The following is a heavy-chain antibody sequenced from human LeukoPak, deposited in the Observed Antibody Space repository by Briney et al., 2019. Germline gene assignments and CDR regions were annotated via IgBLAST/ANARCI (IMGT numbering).Heavy chain of an antibody. Sequence: PSETLSLTCAVSGVSISSSEWWIWVRQPPGQGLEWIGEIHRAGRTSYNPSLKSRVTISMDYSKNHFSLKLTSVTAADTAIYYCGKTDIYFNPIDYWGPGSLVAVSS. D-gene: IGHD3-9*01. CDR3: GKTDIYFNPIDY. CDR1: GVSISSSEW. J-gene: IGHJ4*02. CDR2: IHRAGRT. V-gene: IGHV4-4*02.